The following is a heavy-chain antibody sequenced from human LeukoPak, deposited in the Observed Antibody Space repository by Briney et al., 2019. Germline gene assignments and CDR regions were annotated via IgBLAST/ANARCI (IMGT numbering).Heavy chain of an antibody. CDR3: ARDRRTGRFDY. CDR1: GFTFSSYG. Sequence: GGSLRLSCAASGFTFSSYGMHWVRQAPGKGLEWVAVIWYDGSNKYYADSVKGRFTISRDNSKNTLYLQMNSLRVEDTAVFYCARDRRTGRFDYWGQGTLVTVSS. J-gene: IGHJ4*02. CDR2: IWYDGSNK. V-gene: IGHV3-33*01.